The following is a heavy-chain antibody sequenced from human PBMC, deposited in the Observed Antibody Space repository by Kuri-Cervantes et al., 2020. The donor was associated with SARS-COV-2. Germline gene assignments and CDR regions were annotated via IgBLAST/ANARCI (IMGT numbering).Heavy chain of an antibody. D-gene: IGHD6-19*01. Sequence: SETLSLTCTVSGGSISSSSYYWGWIRQPPGKGLEWIGSIYYSGSTYYNPSLKSRVTMSVDTSKNQFSLKLSSVTAADTAVYYCARDPRIAVAGWEYYYYYYGMDVWGQGTTVTVSS. CDR1: GGSISSSSYY. CDR2: IYYSGST. CDR3: ARDPRIAVAGWEYYYYYYGMDV. J-gene: IGHJ6*02. V-gene: IGHV4-39*07.